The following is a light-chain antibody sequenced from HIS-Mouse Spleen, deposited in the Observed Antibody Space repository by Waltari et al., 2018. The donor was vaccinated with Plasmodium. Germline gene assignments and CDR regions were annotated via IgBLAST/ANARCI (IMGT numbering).Light chain of an antibody. V-gene: IGLV1-40*01. CDR1: SSKIWAGSD. CDR2: GNS. Sequence: QSVLTQPPSVSGAPGQRVTIACPGSSSKIWAGSDVHWYQQLPGTAPKLLIYGNSNRPSGVPDRFSGSKSGTSASLAITGLQAEDEADYYCQSYDSSLSGSVFGGGTKLTVL. J-gene: IGLJ2*01. CDR3: QSYDSSLSGSV.